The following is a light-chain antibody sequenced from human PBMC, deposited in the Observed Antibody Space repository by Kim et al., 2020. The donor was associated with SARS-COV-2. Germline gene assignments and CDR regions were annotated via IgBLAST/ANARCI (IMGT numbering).Light chain of an antibody. CDR1: QSVSSN. CDR3: QQYSHWPRT. Sequence: EIVMTQSPATLSVSPGERATLSCRANQSVSSNLAWYQQKPGQAPRLLIYSASTRATGIPARFSGSGSGTEFTLTISSLQSEDFAVYYCQQYSHWPRTFGQGTKVDIK. J-gene: IGKJ1*01. CDR2: SAS. V-gene: IGKV3-15*01.